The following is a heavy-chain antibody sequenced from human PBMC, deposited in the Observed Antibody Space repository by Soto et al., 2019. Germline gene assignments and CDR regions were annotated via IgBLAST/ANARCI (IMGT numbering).Heavy chain of an antibody. CDR2: ISYDGSNK. Sequence: GGSLRLSCAASGFTFSSYAMHWVRQAPGKGLEWVAVISYDGSNKYYADSVKGRFTISRDNSKNTLYLQMNSLRAEDTAVYYCASGAYSSSSHDYWGAGTMVTVYS. D-gene: IGHD6-6*01. CDR1: GFTFSSYA. V-gene: IGHV3-30-3*01. J-gene: IGHJ4*02. CDR3: ASGAYSSSSHDY.